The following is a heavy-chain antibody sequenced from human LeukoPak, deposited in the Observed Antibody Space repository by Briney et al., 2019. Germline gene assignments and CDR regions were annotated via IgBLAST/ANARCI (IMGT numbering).Heavy chain of an antibody. CDR3: ARSSSSWYSREGY. V-gene: IGHV3-66*01. CDR1: GFTVSSNY. CDR2: IYGGSRT. D-gene: IGHD6-13*01. Sequence: GGSLRLSCAASGFTVSSNYMSWVRQAPGKGLEWVSVIYGGSRTLYSDSVKGRFTISRDISKNTVYLQMSNLRAEDMAVYYCARSSSSWYSREGYWGQGTLVTVSS. J-gene: IGHJ4*02.